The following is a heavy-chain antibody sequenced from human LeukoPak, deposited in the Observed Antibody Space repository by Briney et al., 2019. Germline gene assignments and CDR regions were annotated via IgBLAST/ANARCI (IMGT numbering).Heavy chain of an antibody. D-gene: IGHD1-26*01. CDR2: ISSTSKYI. J-gene: IGHJ4*02. Sequence: PGGSLRLSCAASGFTFSDYSMNWVRQAPGKGLEWVSSISSTSKYIYYGDSVKGRFTISRDNAKNSLYLQMSSLRVEDTAVYYCARGRGNYYYFDYWGQGTLVTVSS. CDR3: ARGRGNYYYFDY. CDR1: GFTFSDYS. V-gene: IGHV3-21*01.